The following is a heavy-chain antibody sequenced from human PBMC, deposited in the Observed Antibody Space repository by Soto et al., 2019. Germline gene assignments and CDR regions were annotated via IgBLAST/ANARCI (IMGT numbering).Heavy chain of an antibody. CDR1: CGSISSSNW. D-gene: IGHD3-10*01. J-gene: IGHJ6*02. CDR3: ARNYYYGSGSYHYYGMDV. Sequence: SETLSLTCAVSCGSISSSNWWSWVRQPPGKGLEWIGEIYHSGSTNYNPSLKSRVTISVDKSKNQFSLKLSSVTAADTAVYYCARNYYYGSGSYHYYGMDVWGQGTTVT. V-gene: IGHV4-4*02. CDR2: IYHSGST.